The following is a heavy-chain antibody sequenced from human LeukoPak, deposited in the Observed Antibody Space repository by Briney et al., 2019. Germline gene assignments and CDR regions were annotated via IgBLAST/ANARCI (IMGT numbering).Heavy chain of an antibody. D-gene: IGHD3-10*01. J-gene: IGHJ4*02. V-gene: IGHV3-23*01. CDR1: GFTFSSYA. Sequence: GGSLRLSCAASGFTFSSYAMSWVRQAPGKGLEWVSAISGSGASTYYADSVRGRFTISRDDSKNTLYMQMNSLRAEDTAVYYCAKNPTYGSGSYSFDYWGQGTLATVSA. CDR3: AKNPTYGSGSYSFDY. CDR2: ISGSGAST.